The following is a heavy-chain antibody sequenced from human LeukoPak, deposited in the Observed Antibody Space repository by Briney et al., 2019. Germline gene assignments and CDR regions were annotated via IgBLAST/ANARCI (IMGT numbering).Heavy chain of an antibody. J-gene: IGHJ4*02. CDR3: ARYVRDGNKGFDY. CDR2: ISYSGST. D-gene: IGHD5-24*01. V-gene: IGHV4-59*01. Sequence: KSSETLSLTCTVSADSISSYYWNWIRQPPGKGLEWIGYISYSGSTNYNPSLKSRVTISLDTSKFHFSLKLSSVTAADTAVYYCARYVRDGNKGFDYWGQGTLVTVSS. CDR1: ADSISSYY.